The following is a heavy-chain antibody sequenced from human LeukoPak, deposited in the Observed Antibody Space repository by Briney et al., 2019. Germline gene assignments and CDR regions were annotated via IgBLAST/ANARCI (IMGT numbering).Heavy chain of an antibody. CDR3: ARARGLSYYSYYYYYMDV. Sequence: SETLSLTCTVSGGPISSYSYYWSWIRQPPGKGLEWIGEINHSRSTNYSPSLKRRVTISVDTSKNKFSLKLSSVTAADTAVYYCARARGLSYYSYYYYYMDVWGKGTTVTVSS. V-gene: IGHV4-39*07. CDR2: INHSRST. J-gene: IGHJ6*03. CDR1: GGPISSYSYY. D-gene: IGHD1-26*01.